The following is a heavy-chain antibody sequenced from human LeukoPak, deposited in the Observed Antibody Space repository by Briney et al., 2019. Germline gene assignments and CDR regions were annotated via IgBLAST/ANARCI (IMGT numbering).Heavy chain of an antibody. CDR3: ARVNWGLGALDV. J-gene: IGHJ3*01. CDR2: ITSGTTT. D-gene: IGHD7-27*01. V-gene: IGHV3-48*03. CDR1: GFSFSSYE. Sequence: GGSLRLSCAASGFSFSSYEMNWVRQAPGKGLEWVSYITSGTTTYYTDSVKGRFTISRDNAKNSLYLQMNSLRAEDTAVYYCARVNWGLGALDVWGQGTMVTVPS.